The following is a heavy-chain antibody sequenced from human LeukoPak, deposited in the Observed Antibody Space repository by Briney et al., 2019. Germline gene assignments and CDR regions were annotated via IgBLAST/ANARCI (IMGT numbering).Heavy chain of an antibody. D-gene: IGHD1-26*01. V-gene: IGHV3-21*01. CDR3: ARYSGTFRDY. CDR1: GFTFSSFN. Sequence: GGSLRLSCAASGFTFSSFNMNWVRQAPGEGLEWVSSISSSSTCIFYADSVKGRFTISRDNAKNSLYLQMNSLRAEDTAVYYCARYSGTFRDYWGQGTLVTVSS. J-gene: IGHJ4*02. CDR2: ISSSSTCI.